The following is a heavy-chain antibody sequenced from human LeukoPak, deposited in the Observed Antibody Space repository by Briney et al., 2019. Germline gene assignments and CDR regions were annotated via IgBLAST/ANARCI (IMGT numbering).Heavy chain of an antibody. D-gene: IGHD6-6*01. CDR3: ARVRSIAARRHGWFDP. V-gene: IGHV4-39*07. Sequence: SETLSLTCTVSGGSISSSSYYWGWIRQPPGKGLEWIGSIYYSGSTYYNPSLKSRVTISVDTSKNQFSLKLSSVTAADTAVYYCARVRSIAARRHGWFDPWGQGTLVTVSS. CDR1: GGSISSSSYY. J-gene: IGHJ5*02. CDR2: IYYSGST.